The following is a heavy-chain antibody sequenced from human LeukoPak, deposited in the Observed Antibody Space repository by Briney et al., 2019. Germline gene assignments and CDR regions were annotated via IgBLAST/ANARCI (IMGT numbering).Heavy chain of an antibody. CDR3: AKDRGGYYFDY. V-gene: IGHV3-30*18. CDR1: GFTFSSYG. D-gene: IGHD5-24*01. Sequence: GGSLRLSCAASGFTFSSYGMHWVRQAPGKGLEWVAVISYDGSNKYYADSVKGRFTISRDNSKNTLYLQMNSLRAEDTAVYYCAKDRGGYYFDYWGQGTLVTVSS. CDR2: ISYDGSNK. J-gene: IGHJ4*02.